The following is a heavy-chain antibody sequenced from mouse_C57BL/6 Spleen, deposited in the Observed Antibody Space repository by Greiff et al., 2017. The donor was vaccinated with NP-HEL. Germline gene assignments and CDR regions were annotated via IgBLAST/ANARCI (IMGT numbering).Heavy chain of an antibody. CDR2: IRSKSNNYAT. D-gene: IGHD2-4*01. CDR3: VRHAGDDYDMDYYAMDY. Sequence: EVQLVESGGGLVQPKGSLKLSCAASGFSFNTYAMNWVRQAPGKGVEWVARIRSKSNNYATYYADSVKDRFTISRDDSESMLYLQMNNLKTEDTAMYYCVRHAGDDYDMDYYAMDYWGQGTSVTVSS. V-gene: IGHV10-1*01. CDR1: GFSFNTYA. J-gene: IGHJ4*01.